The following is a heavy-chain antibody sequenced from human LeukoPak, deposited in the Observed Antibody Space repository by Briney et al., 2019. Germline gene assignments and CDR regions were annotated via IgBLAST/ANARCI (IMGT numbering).Heavy chain of an antibody. V-gene: IGHV4-59*12. CDR3: ARDKVGYDFWSGYYDY. J-gene: IGHJ4*02. Sequence: SETLSLTCTVSGGSISSYYWSWIRQPPGKGLEWIGYIYHSGSTYYNPSLKSRVTISVDRSKNQFSLKLGSVTAADTAVYYCARDKVGYDFWSGYYDYWGQGTLVTVSS. CDR2: IYHSGST. CDR1: GGSISSYY. D-gene: IGHD3-3*01.